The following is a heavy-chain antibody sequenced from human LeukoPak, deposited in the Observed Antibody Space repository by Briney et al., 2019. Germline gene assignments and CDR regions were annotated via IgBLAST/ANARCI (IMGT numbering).Heavy chain of an antibody. Sequence: SETLSLTCTVSGGSISSSSYYWGWFRQPPGKGLEWIGSIYYSGSTYYNPSLKSRVTISVDTSKNQFSLKLSSVTAADTAVYYCARWYSRGRYFDYWGQGALVTVSS. J-gene: IGHJ4*03. CDR3: ARWYSRGRYFDY. D-gene: IGHD6-19*01. CDR2: IYYSGST. V-gene: IGHV4-39*01. CDR1: GGSISSSSYY.